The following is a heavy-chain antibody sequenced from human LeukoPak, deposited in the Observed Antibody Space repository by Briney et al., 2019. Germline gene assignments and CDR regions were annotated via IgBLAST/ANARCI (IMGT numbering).Heavy chain of an antibody. CDR1: GFTFSSYW. D-gene: IGHD6-13*01. CDR2: IKQDGSDK. V-gene: IGHV3-7*01. J-gene: IGHJ4*02. CDR3: ARDRLAAAGGHDY. Sequence: PGGSLRLSCAASGFTFSSYWMSWVRQAPGKGLEWVANIKQDGSDKYYVDSVKGRFTISRDNAKNSLYLQMNSLRAEDTAVYYCARDRLAAAGGHDYWGQGTLVTVSS.